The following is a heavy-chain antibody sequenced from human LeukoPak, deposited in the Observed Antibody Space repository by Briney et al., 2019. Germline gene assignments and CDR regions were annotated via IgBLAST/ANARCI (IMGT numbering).Heavy chain of an antibody. Sequence: GGSLRLSCAASGFTFSSHSMTWVRQAPGKGLEWVSYISGGSTTIYYADSVKGRFTISRDNAKNSLYLQMNSLRAEDTAVYYCARDPYGMDVWGQGTTVTVSS. CDR3: ARDPYGMDV. V-gene: IGHV3-48*01. CDR1: GFTFSSHS. CDR2: ISGGSTTI. J-gene: IGHJ6*02.